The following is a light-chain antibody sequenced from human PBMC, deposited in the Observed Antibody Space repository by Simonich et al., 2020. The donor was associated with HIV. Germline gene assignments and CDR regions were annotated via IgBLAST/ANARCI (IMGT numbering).Light chain of an antibody. CDR1: QSVSSN. CDR3: QQRSNLIT. Sequence: EIVMTQSPATLSVSPGERATLSCRASQSVSSNLTWYQQKPGQAPRLLIDGASSRATGIPDSIRSSGSGTDFTLTISSLEPEDFAIYYCQQRSNLITFGQGTRLEIK. V-gene: IGKV3-11*01. J-gene: IGKJ5*01. CDR2: GAS.